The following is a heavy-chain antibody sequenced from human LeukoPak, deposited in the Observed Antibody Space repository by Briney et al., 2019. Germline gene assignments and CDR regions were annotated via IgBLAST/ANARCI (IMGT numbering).Heavy chain of an antibody. CDR2: ISPIFGTA. CDR3: ARILTGYSNWFDP. CDR1: GGRFSSYA. Sequence: SEKVSCKVSGGRFSSYALSWVRQAPGQRLEWMGGISPIFGTANYAQKFQDRVTITAGESTSTAYVELSSLRSEDTAVYYCARILTGYSNWFDPWGQGTLVTVSS. D-gene: IGHD3-9*01. V-gene: IGHV1-69*13. J-gene: IGHJ5*02.